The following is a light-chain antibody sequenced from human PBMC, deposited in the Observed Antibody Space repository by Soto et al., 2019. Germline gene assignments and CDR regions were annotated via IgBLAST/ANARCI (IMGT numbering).Light chain of an antibody. CDR3: QKANSFPIT. J-gene: IGKJ5*01. Sequence: IHMTQSPSPLSASVLYRVTITFRASQTIISWLAWYQQKPGKAPKLLIYAASSLQSGVPSRFSGSGSGTDFTLTISSLQPEDFATYYCQKANSFPITFGQGTRLEI. CDR2: AAS. CDR1: QTIISW. V-gene: IGKV1-12*01.